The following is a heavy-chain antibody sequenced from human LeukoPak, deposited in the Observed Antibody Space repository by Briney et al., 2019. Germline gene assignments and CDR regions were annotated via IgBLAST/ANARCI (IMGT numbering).Heavy chain of an antibody. CDR3: AKFSNSYYYYGMDV. CDR1: GFTFSGYW. J-gene: IGHJ6*02. CDR2: IKQDGSEE. V-gene: IGHV3-7*01. D-gene: IGHD4-11*01. Sequence: GGSLRLSCAASGFTFSGYWMSWVRQAPGKGLEWVANIKQDGSEESVVDSVKGRFTVSRDNAKNSLYLQMNSLRAEDTAVYYCAKFSNSYYYYGMDVWGQGTTVTVPS.